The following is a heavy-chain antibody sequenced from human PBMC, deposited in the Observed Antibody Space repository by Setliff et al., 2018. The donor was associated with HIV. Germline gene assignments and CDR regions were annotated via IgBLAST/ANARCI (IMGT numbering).Heavy chain of an antibody. CDR2: ISYDGSYK. V-gene: IGHV3-30*19. J-gene: IGHJ6*03. CDR1: GFTFSDYG. Sequence: PGGSLRLSCAASGFTFSDYGFHWVRQAPGKGLEWVAVISYDGSYKYYADSVKGRFTISRDNSKNTLYLQMNSLRAEDTAVYYCARLAYYDFWNGYPYYMDVWGKGTTVTVSS. CDR3: ARLAYYDFWNGYPYYMDV. D-gene: IGHD3-3*01.